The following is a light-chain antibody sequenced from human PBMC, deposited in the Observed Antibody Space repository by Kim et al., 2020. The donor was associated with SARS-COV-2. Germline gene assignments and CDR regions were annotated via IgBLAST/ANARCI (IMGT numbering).Light chain of an antibody. CDR2: GAS. CDR3: QHYGESLWT. V-gene: IGKV3-20*01. Sequence: SPGERATLSCRASKSVDGTYLAWYQQKPGQPPRLLIYGASTRATDIPDRFSGSGSGTDFSLTISRLEPEDFVVYYCQHYGESLWTFGQGTKVELK. J-gene: IGKJ1*01. CDR1: KSVDGTY.